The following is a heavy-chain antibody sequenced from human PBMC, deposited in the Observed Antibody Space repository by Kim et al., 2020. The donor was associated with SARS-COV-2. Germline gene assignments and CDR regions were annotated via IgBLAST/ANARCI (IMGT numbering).Heavy chain of an antibody. J-gene: IGHJ4*02. V-gene: IGHV4-39*01. Sequence: SETLSLTCTVSGGSISSSSYYWGWIRQPPGKGLEWIGSIYYSGSTYYNPSLKSRVTISVDTSKNQFSLKLSSVTAADTAVYYCAFTRFGWYYFDYWGQGTLVTVSS. D-gene: IGHD3-16*01. CDR1: GGSISSSSYY. CDR2: IYYSGST. CDR3: AFTRFGWYYFDY.